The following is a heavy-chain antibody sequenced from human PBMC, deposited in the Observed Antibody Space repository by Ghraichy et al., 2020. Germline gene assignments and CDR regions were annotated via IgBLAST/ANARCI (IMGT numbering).Heavy chain of an antibody. Sequence: SETLSLTCTVSGYSISSGHYWGWIRQPPGKGLEWIGSIYHSGSTYYNPSLKSRVTISVDTSKNQFSLKLSSVTAADTAVYYCARGGDSVLLWFGELGGQGTLVTVSS. V-gene: IGHV4-38-2*02. D-gene: IGHD3-10*01. J-gene: IGHJ1*01. CDR2: IYHSGST. CDR3: ARGGDSVLLWFGEL. CDR1: GYSISSGHY.